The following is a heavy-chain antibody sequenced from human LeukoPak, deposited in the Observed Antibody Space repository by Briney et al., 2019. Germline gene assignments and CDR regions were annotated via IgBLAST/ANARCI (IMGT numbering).Heavy chain of an antibody. CDR1: GGSISTTSFY. Sequence: PSVTLPLTCTVSGGSISTTSFYWAWIRQPPGKGLEWIGSIYFSGTTHYNPSLKSRVTISVDTSKNNFSLKLTSLTVADTAVYYCARHERSVAVAGSFDFWGQGTLVTVSS. D-gene: IGHD6-19*01. J-gene: IGHJ4*02. CDR3: ARHERSVAVAGSFDF. CDR2: IYFSGTT. V-gene: IGHV4-39*01.